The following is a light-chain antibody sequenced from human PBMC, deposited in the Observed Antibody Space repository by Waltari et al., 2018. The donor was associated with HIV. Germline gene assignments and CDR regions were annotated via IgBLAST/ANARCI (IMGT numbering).Light chain of an antibody. Sequence: DIQLTQSPSFLSASVRDRVTITCRASQDISNNLAWYQQKPGTVPKLLIYAASTLHSGVPSRFSGSGSGTEFTLTITNLQPDDFATYYCQQLNGDPFTFGPGTKVDIK. J-gene: IGKJ3*01. CDR2: AAS. V-gene: IGKV1-9*01. CDR1: QDISNN. CDR3: QQLNGDPFT.